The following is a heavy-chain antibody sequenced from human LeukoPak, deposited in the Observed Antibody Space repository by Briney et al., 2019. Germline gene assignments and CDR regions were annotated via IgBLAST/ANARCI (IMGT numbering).Heavy chain of an antibody. D-gene: IGHD2-15*01. CDR3: AKSPHCSAGSCYVHFEN. J-gene: IGHJ4*02. V-gene: IGHV3-43D*03. Sequence: PGGSLRLSCAASGFTFDDYGMHWVRQPPGKGLEWVSLISWDGGNTYYADSVKGRFTISRDNNKNSLFLQMKSLRTEDTAFYYCAKSPHCSAGSCYVHFENWGQGTLVTVSS. CDR1: GFTFDDYG. CDR2: ISWDGGNT.